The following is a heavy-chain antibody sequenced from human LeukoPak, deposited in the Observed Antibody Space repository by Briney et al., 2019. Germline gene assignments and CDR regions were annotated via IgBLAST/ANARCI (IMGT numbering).Heavy chain of an antibody. V-gene: IGHV3-48*03. CDR1: GFTFSGYE. D-gene: IGHD3-10*01. CDR3: ARTKALTIRTFDI. J-gene: IGHJ3*02. Sequence: GGSLRLSCAASGFTFSGYEMNWVRQAPGKGLEWVSYISSSGSTIYYADSVKGRSTISRDNAKNSLYLQLNSLRTEDTAVYYCARTKALTIRTFDIWGQGTMVTV. CDR2: ISSSGSTI.